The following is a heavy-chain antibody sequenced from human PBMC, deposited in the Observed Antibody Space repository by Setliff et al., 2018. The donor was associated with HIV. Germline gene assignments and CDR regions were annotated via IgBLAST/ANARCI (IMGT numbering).Heavy chain of an antibody. Sequence: ASVKVSCKVSGYTLSELSMHWVRQAPGKGLEWMGGFDPEDVETIYAEKFQGRVTMTSDTSINTVYMELSSLRSEDTAVYYCARELRRVDPWGQGTLVTVSS. CDR2: FDPEDVET. J-gene: IGHJ5*02. CDR3: ARELRRVDP. D-gene: IGHD2-15*01. V-gene: IGHV1-24*01. CDR1: GYTLSELS.